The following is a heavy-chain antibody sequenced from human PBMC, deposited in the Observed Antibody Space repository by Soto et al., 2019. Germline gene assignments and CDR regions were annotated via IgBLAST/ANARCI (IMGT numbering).Heavy chain of an antibody. CDR1: GGSVSSGGYY. V-gene: IGHV4-61*08. Sequence: QVQLQESGPGLVKPSETLSLSCTVSGGSVSSGGYYWSWIRLPPGKGLRWIGYIYYTGCTDYNPSLNSPATISVDTSVNLFSLKQGSVTAADTAVYYCARHPAAAAIASRYFDLWCRGTLVTVSS. CDR3: ARHPAAAAIASRYFDL. D-gene: IGHD2-2*01. CDR2: IYYTGCT. J-gene: IGHJ2*01.